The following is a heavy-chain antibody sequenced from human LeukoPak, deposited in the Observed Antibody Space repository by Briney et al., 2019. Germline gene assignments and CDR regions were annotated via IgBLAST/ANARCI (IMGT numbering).Heavy chain of an antibody. CDR1: GFTFSSYW. J-gene: IGHJ5*02. Sequence: PGGSLRLSCAASGFTFSSYWMSWVRQAPGKGLEWVANIKQDGSEKYYVDSVKGRFTISRDNAKNSLYLQMNSLRAEDTALYYCAKGIWFGELFYPFDPWGQGTLVTVSS. D-gene: IGHD3-10*01. V-gene: IGHV3-7*03. CDR2: IKQDGSEK. CDR3: AKGIWFGELFYPFDP.